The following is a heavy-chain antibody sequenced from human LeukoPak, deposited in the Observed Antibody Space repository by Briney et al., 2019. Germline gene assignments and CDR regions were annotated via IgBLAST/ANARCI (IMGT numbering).Heavy chain of an antibody. D-gene: IGHD6-19*01. CDR2: ISYDGSNR. CDR1: GFTFSSYG. J-gene: IGHJ4*02. CDR3: ARDPGIAVG. Sequence: GRSLRLSCAASGFTFSSYGMHWVRQAPGKGLEWVAVISYDGSNRYYADSVKGRFAISRDNSKNTLYLQMNSLRAEDTAVYYCARDPGIAVGWGQGTLVTVSS. V-gene: IGHV3-30*03.